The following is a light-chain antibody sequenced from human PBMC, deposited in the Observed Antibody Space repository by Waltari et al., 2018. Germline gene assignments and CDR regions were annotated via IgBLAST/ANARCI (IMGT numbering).Light chain of an antibody. CDR1: NSNIGITI. CDR3: AAWDDSLNVI. V-gene: IGLV1-44*01. Sequence: QSVLTQPPSASGTPGQRVTISCSGSNSNIGITIVNWYQLLPVVAPKLLIYSDNQRPSGVPDRFSGSRCGNSASLAISGLQSEDEADYYCAAWDDSLNVIFGGGTKLTVL. CDR2: SDN. J-gene: IGLJ2*01.